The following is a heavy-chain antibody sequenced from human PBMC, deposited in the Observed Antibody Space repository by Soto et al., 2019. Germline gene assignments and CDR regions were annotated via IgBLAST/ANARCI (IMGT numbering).Heavy chain of an antibody. CDR2: ISSSSSYI. CDR1: GFTFSSYS. V-gene: IGHV3-21*01. D-gene: IGHD5-18*01. CDR3: ARFTTAMVKHDYYGMDV. J-gene: IGHJ6*02. Sequence: EVQLVESGGGLVKPGGSLRLSCAASGFTFSSYSMNWVRQAPGKGLEWVSSISSSSSYIYYADSVKGRFTISRDNAKNSLYLQMNSLRAEDTAVYYCARFTTAMVKHDYYGMDVWGQGTTVTVSS.